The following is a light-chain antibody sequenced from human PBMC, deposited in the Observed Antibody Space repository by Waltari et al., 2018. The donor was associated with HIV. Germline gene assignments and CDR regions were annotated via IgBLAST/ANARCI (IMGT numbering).Light chain of an antibody. J-gene: IGLJ3*02. V-gene: IGLV1-44*01. CDR3: ATWDDALSGPV. CDR1: RSNIGSNT. Sequence: QSVLTQPPSASGTPGQRVIISCSGNRSNIGSNTVNWYQQFSGAAPTLLIYSKNPRPSAGPDRFSGSKSGSAASLAISGLKSEDEADYHCATWDDALSGPVFVAGTKLTV. CDR2: SKN.